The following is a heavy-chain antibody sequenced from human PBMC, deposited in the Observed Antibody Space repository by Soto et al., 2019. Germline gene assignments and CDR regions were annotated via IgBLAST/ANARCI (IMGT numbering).Heavy chain of an antibody. J-gene: IGHJ6*02. CDR3: ARGVQWLVPYYYYYGMDV. V-gene: IGHV3-33*01. Sequence: QVPLVESGGGVVQPGRSLRLSCAASGFTFSSYGMHWVRQAPGKGLEWVAVIWYDGSNKYYADSVKGRFTISRDNSKNTLYLQMNSLRAEDTAVYYCARGVQWLVPYYYYYGMDVWGQGTTVTVSS. D-gene: IGHD6-19*01. CDR1: GFTFSSYG. CDR2: IWYDGSNK.